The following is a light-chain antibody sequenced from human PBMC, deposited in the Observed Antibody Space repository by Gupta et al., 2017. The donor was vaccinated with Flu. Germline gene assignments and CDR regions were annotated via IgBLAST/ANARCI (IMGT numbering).Light chain of an antibody. Sequence: DRTTITCRASQKVIRWLAGYHQKPEKAPKLLIYEAARLQNGVPSRFSGSGSGTEFSLTISSLQSEDFSTYYCQQYDTYYRTFGQGTKVEVK. J-gene: IGKJ1*01. CDR1: QKVIRW. CDR3: QQYDTYYRT. V-gene: IGKV1-5*01. CDR2: EAA.